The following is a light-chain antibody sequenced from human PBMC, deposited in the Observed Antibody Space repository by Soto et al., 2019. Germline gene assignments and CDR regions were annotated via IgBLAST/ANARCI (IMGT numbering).Light chain of an antibody. Sequence: EIVWTQSPGTLSLSPGEGATVSCRVSQSINSKSLVWYQRKFGQAPRLLIYNTSSRATGIPDRFSGSGSGTDFTLSISRLEPEDFAVYYCQHYGGSFIFGPGTKVDIK. CDR3: QHYGGSFI. CDR1: QSINSKS. CDR2: NTS. V-gene: IGKV3-20*01. J-gene: IGKJ3*01.